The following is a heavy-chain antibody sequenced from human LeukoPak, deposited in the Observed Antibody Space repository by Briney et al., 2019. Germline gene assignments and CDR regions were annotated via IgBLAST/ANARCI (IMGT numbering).Heavy chain of an antibody. J-gene: IGHJ6*02. CDR1: EFTFSSYA. V-gene: IGHV3-23*01. CDR2: ISASGGST. Sequence: LPGGSLRLSCAASEFTFSSYAMQWVRQAPGKGLEWVSGISASGGSTYYADSVKGRSTISRDNSKNTLYLQMNKLRAEDTAIYYCAKYVTAKGPPYGLDVWGQGTTVTVSS. D-gene: IGHD1-14*01. CDR3: AKYVTAKGPPYGLDV.